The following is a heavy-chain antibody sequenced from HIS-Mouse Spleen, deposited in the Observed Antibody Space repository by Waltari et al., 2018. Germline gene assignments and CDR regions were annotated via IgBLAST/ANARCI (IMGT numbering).Heavy chain of an antibody. V-gene: IGHV4-34*01. CDR1: GWSFRGYY. Sequence: QVQLQQWGAGLLKPSETLSLTCAVYGWSFRGYYWSWIRQPPGKGLEWIGEINHSGSTNYNPSLKSRVTISVDTSKNQFSLKLSSVTAADTAVYYCARADLTGGDYWGQGTLVTVSS. D-gene: IGHD7-27*01. J-gene: IGHJ4*02. CDR3: ARADLTGGDY. CDR2: INHSGST.